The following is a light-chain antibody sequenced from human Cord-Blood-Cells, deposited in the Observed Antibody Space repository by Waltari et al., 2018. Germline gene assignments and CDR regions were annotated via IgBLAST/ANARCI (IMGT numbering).Light chain of an antibody. CDR2: EGS. CDR1: SRDGGSYNL. CDR3: CSYAGSSTYV. Sequence: QSALTQPASVSGSPGQSITISCTGTSRDGGSYNLVSWYQQHPGKAPKPMIYEGSKRPSGVSNRFSGSKSGNTASLTISGLQAEDEADYYCCSYAGSSTYVFGTGTKVTVL. J-gene: IGLJ1*01. V-gene: IGLV2-23*01.